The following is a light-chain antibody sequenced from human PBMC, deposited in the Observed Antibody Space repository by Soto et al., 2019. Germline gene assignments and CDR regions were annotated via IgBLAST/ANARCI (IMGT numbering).Light chain of an antibody. J-gene: IGKJ4*01. CDR3: QQLNSYLLT. CDR1: QGIGDT. Sequence: EVVMTQSPATLSVSPGEGVTLSCRASQGIGDTLAWYQHKPGQTPRLLIYDTSTRATGVPARFSGSRSGTDFTLTITSLQPEDFATYYCQQLNSYLLTFGGGTKVDIK. V-gene: IGKV3-15*01. CDR2: DTS.